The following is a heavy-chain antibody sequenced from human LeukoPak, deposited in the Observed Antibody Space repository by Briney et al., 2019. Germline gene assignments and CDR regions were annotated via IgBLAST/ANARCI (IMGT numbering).Heavy chain of an antibody. D-gene: IGHD2-2*01. CDR2: IYTSGST. V-gene: IGHV4-61*02. Sequence: SETLSLTCTVSGGSISSSSYYWSWIRQPAGKGLEWIGRIYTSGSTNYNPSLKSRVTMSVDTSKNQFSLKLSSVTAADTAVYYCARVMGDIVVVPAATPRYYYYYMDVWGKGTTVTVSS. CDR3: ARVMGDIVVVPAATPRYYYYYMDV. J-gene: IGHJ6*03. CDR1: GGSISSSSYY.